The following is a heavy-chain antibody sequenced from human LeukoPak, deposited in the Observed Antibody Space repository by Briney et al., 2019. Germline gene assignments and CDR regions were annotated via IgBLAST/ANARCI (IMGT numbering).Heavy chain of an antibody. Sequence: ASVKVSCKASGFTFTSYGISWVRQAPGQGLEWMGCISAYNDNTNYAQKVQGRVTMTTDTSTSTAYMELRSLRSDDTAVYYCARVDDFWSGSIPPYYFDCWGQGTLVTVSS. D-gene: IGHD3-3*01. CDR3: ARVDDFWSGSIPPYYFDC. V-gene: IGHV1-18*01. CDR2: ISAYNDNT. CDR1: GFTFTSYG. J-gene: IGHJ4*02.